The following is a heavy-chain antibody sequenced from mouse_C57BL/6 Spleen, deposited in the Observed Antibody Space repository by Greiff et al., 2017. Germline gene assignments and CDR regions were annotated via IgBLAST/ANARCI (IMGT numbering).Heavy chain of an antibody. CDR1: GFNIKDYY. Sequence: EVQLQQSGAELVKPGASVKLSCTASGFNIKDYYMHWVKQRTEQGLEWIGRIDPEDGETKYATKFQGKATITADTSSNTAYLQLSSLTSEDTAVYYCALYYGSSFWYFDVWGTGTTVTVSS. J-gene: IGHJ1*03. CDR3: ALYYGSSFWYFDV. V-gene: IGHV14-2*01. D-gene: IGHD1-1*01. CDR2: IDPEDGET.